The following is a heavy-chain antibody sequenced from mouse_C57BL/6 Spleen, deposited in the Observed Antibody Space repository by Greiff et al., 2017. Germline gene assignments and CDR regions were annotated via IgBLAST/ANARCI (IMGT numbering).Heavy chain of an antibody. V-gene: IGHV3-6*01. D-gene: IGHD2-4*01. CDR2: ISYDGSN. Sequence: EVHLVESGPGLVKPSQSLSLTCSVTGYSITSGYYWNWIRQFPGNKLEWMGYISYDGSNNYNPSLKNRISITRDTSKNQFFLKLNSVTTEDTATYYCAREGGYDYDGYAMDYWGQGTSVTVSS. J-gene: IGHJ4*01. CDR1: GYSITSGYY. CDR3: AREGGYDYDGYAMDY.